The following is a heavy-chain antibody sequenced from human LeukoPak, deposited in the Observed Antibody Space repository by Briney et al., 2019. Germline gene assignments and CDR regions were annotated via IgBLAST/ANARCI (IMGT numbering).Heavy chain of an antibody. CDR2: IIPIFGTA. CDR3: ARDSGSYFRAFDI. D-gene: IGHD1-26*01. CDR1: GGTFSSYA. V-gene: IGHV1-69*05. Sequence: SVKVSCKASGGTFSSYAIGWVRQAPGQGLGWMGGIIPIFGTANYAQKFQGRVTITTDESTSTAYMELSSLRSEDTAVYYCARDSGSYFRAFDIWGQGTMVTVSS. J-gene: IGHJ3*02.